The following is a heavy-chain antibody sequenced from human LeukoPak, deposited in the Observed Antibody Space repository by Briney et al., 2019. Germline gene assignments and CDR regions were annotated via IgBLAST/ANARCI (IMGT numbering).Heavy chain of an antibody. Sequence: GGSLRLSCAAAGFTISYYTMHGVRQAPGKGLDWVAVISYDGSNKYYADSVKGRFTISRDNSKNTLYLQMNSLRAEDTAVYYCARVLNYYDSSGYYFSYWGQGTLVTVSS. CDR1: GFTISYYT. J-gene: IGHJ4*02. V-gene: IGHV3-30-3*01. CDR3: ARVLNYYDSSGYYFSY. CDR2: ISYDGSNK. D-gene: IGHD3-22*01.